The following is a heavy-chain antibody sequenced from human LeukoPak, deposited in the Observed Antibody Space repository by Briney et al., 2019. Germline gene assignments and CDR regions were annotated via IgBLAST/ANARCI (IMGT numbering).Heavy chain of an antibody. V-gene: IGHV4-38-2*02. CDR3: ARAPWAYGNYVHAFDI. Sequence: PSETLSLTCTVSGYSISSGFYWGWVRQPPGKGLEWIGTISHSGSAYYNPSLKSRVSISIDTSNNDLSLKVTSVTAADTAGYYCARAPWAYGNYVHAFDIWGQGTMVTVSS. J-gene: IGHJ3*02. D-gene: IGHD4-11*01. CDR1: GYSISSGFY. CDR2: ISHSGSA.